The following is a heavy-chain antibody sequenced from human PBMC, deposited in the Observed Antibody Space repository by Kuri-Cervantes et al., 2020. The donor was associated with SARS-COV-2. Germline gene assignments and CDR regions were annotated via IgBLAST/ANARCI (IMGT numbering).Heavy chain of an antibody. Sequence: GGSLRLSCAASGFSLSSYGIHWVRQAPGKGLEWVAVIWYDGSNKYYADSVKGRFTISRDNSKNTLYLQMNSLRAEDTAVYYCARGIAARRGYYYYGMDVWGQGTTVTDSS. J-gene: IGHJ6*02. D-gene: IGHD6-6*01. CDR1: GFSLSSYG. CDR2: IWYDGSNK. CDR3: ARGIAARRGYYYYGMDV. V-gene: IGHV3-33*01.